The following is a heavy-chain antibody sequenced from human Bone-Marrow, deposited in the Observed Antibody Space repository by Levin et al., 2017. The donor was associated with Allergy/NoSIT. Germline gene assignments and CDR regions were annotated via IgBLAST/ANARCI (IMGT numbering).Heavy chain of an antibody. CDR3: ARGEYSTSELDF. J-gene: IGHJ4*02. CDR2: ISYTEST. V-gene: IGHV4-59*01. D-gene: IGHD6-6*01. CDR1: RGSISNYY. Sequence: PSETLSLTCTVPRGSISNYYWNWIRQPPGKGLEWIGYISYTESTNYSPALKSRVTISVDTSQNQFSLRLTSVTAADTAVYYCARGEYSTSELDFWGQGILITVSS.